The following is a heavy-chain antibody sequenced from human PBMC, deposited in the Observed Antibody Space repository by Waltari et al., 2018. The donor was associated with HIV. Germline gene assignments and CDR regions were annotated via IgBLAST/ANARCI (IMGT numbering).Heavy chain of an antibody. V-gene: IGHV1-2*02. CDR3: ARESGYQLVRWLDP. Sequence: QVHLVQSGPEVKKPGASMKVSCKASGYMFTGHYMHWLRQAPGQGLEWMGWINPISGGTNYAQTLQGRVTMTRDAYINTVYMELKSLRYDDTAMYYCARESGYQLVRWLDPWGQGTRVTVSS. CDR1: GYMFTGHY. CDR2: INPISGGT. J-gene: IGHJ5*02. D-gene: IGHD2-2*01.